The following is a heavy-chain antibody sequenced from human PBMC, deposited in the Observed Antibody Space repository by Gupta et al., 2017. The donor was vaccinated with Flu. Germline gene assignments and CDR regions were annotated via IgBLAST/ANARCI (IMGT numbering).Heavy chain of an antibody. CDR1: GFTFGDFA. Sequence: VDSGGGLVQPGQSLRLSCSASGFTFGDFAMSWVRQAPGKGPEWGAFIRSKAYGWTAEYAAPVKGRFIISRDDSKNVAYLEMNSLKIEDTAVYYCTRDVWPWGQGTLVKVSA. D-gene: IGHD2-21*01. J-gene: IGHJ5*02. V-gene: IGHV3-49*04. CDR3: TRDVWP. CDR2: IRSKAYGWTA.